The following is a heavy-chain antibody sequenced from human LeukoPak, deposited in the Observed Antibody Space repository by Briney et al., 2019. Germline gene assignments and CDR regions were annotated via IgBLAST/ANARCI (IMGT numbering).Heavy chain of an antibody. J-gene: IGHJ4*02. V-gene: IGHV4-34*01. CDR3: AREPRRYCSSTSCYGFDY. CDR1: GGSFSGYY. D-gene: IGHD2-2*01. CDR2: INHSGST. Sequence: SETLSLTCAVYGGSFSGYYWSWIRQPPGKGLEWIGEINHSGSTNYNPSLKSRVTISVDTSKNQFSLKLSSVTAADTAVYYCAREPRRYCSSTSCYGFDYWGQGTLVTVSS.